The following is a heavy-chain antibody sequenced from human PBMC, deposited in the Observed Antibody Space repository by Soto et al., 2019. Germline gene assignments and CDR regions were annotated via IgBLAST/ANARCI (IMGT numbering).Heavy chain of an antibody. CDR3: AREWRDYYFDY. Sequence: QVQLQESGPGLVKPSQTLSLTCTVSGGSISSGGYYWSWIRQHPGKGLEWIGYIYYSGSTYYNPSLKSRVTIAVDTSKNQCSLKLSSVTAADTAVYYCAREWRDYYFDYWGQGTLVTVSS. CDR1: GGSISSGGYY. CDR2: IYYSGST. V-gene: IGHV4-31*03. J-gene: IGHJ4*02.